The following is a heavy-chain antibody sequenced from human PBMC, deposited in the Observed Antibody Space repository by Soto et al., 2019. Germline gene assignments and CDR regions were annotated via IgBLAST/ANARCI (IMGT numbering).Heavy chain of an antibody. CDR2: MNPNSGNT. CDR1: GYTFTSYD. V-gene: IGHV1-8*01. D-gene: IGHD6-19*01. CDR3: ARGFSSRAVAGPPDY. J-gene: IGHJ4*02. Sequence: ASVKVSCKASGYTFTSYDINWVRRATGQGLEWMGWMNPNSGNTGYAQKFQGRVTMTRNTSISTAYMELSSLRSEDTAVYYCARGFSSRAVAGPPDYWGQGTLVTVSS.